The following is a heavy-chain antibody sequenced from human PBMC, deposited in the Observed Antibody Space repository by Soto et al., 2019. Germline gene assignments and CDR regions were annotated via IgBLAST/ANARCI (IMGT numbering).Heavy chain of an antibody. CDR1: GYTFTSYY. D-gene: IGHD2-2*01. CDR2: INPTSAST. V-gene: IGHV1-46*01. CDR3: ARGHCSRNGCPFYYYYGMDV. Sequence: QVQLVQSGAEVRKPGASVKVSCKASGYTFTSYYIHWVRQAPGQGLEWMGIINPTSASTSYAQKFQGRVTMTRDTSTSTVYMELSSLRSEDTAVYYFARGHCSRNGCPFYYYYGMDVWGQGTTVTVSS. J-gene: IGHJ6*02.